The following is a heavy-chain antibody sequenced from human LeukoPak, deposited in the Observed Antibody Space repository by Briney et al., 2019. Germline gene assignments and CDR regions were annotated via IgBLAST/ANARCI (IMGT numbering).Heavy chain of an antibody. J-gene: IGHJ2*01. CDR1: GGSISSYY. CDR2: IYYSGST. CDR3: ARHHLDWYFDL. Sequence: SETLSLTCTVSGGSISSYYWSWIRQPPGKGLEWIGYIYYSGSTNYNPSLKSRVTISVDTSKNQFSLKLSSVTAADTAAYYCARHHLDWYFDLWGRGTLVTVSS. V-gene: IGHV4-59*08.